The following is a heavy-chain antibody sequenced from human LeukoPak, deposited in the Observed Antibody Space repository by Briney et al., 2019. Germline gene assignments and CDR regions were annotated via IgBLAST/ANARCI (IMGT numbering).Heavy chain of an antibody. CDR3: ARNIWDNSGYYTDY. J-gene: IGHJ4*02. D-gene: IGHD3-22*01. CDR2: ISNDGITQ. V-gene: IGHV3-33*05. CDR1: GFTFSSYG. Sequence: GGFLRLSCAASGFTFSSYGFHWVRQAPGEGLEWATFISNDGITQHYAESVKGRFTISRDNSKSTLYLQMNNLRAEDTAIYYCARNIWDNSGYYTDYWGQGTLVTVSS.